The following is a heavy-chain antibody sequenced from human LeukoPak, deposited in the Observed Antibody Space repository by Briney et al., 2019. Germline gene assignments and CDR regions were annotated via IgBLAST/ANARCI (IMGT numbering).Heavy chain of an antibody. CDR3: ARDSLTLAPNFDY. CDR2: ISSSGSTI. V-gene: IGHV3-11*04. CDR1: GFTFSDYY. J-gene: IGHJ4*02. Sequence: GGSLRLSCAASGFTFSDYYMSWIRQAPGKGLEWVSYISSSGSTIYYADSVKGRFTISRDNAKNSLYLQMNSLRAEDTAVYYCARDSLTLAPNFDYWGQGTLVTVSS. D-gene: IGHD3-9*01.